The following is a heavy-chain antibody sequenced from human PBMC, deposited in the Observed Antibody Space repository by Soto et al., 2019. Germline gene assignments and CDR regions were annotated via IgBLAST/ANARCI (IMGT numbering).Heavy chain of an antibody. CDR1: GFTTSRIY. V-gene: IGHV3-66*01. CDR3: ATEVRFGELAY. D-gene: IGHD3-10*01. J-gene: IGHJ4*02. Sequence: GGSLRLSCAVSGFTTSRIYMSWVRQAPGKGLEWVSVIYSGGNTYYADSVKGRFTISRDNSKNTLYLQLNSLRAEDTAVYYCATEVRFGELAYWGQGALVTVSS. CDR2: IYSGGNT.